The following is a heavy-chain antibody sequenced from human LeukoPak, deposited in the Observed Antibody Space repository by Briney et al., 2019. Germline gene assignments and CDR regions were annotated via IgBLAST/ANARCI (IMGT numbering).Heavy chain of an antibody. CDR2: ISSSSSTI. J-gene: IGHJ4*02. V-gene: IGHV3-48*02. CDR1: GFSFSSYS. D-gene: IGHD1-1*01. Sequence: TGGSLRLSCAASGFSFSSYSMNWVRQAPGKGLEWVSYISSSSSTIYYADSVKGRFTISRDNAKNSLYLQMNSLRDDDTAVYYCARDIRATGHGNFDYWGQGTLVTVSS. CDR3: ARDIRATGHGNFDY.